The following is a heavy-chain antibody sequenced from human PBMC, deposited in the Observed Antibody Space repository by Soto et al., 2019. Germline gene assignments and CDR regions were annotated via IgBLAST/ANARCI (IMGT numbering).Heavy chain of an antibody. V-gene: IGHV1-69*01. CDR3: ARDRLPAAKLTGGWFDP. J-gene: IGHJ5*02. Sequence: QVQLVQSGAEVKKPGSSVKVSCKASGGTFSSYAISWVRQAPGQGLEWMGGIIPIFGTANYAQKFQGRGTITADESTSTAYMELSSLRSEDTAVYYCARDRLPAAKLTGGWFDPWGQGTLVTVSS. CDR2: IIPIFGTA. D-gene: IGHD2-2*01. CDR1: GGTFSSYA.